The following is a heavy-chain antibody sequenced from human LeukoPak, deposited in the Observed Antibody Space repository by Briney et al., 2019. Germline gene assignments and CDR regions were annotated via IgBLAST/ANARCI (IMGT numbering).Heavy chain of an antibody. Sequence: PSETLSLTCTVSGGSIISYYWSWIRQPPGKGLEWIGYIYYSGSTNYNPSLKSRVTISVDTSKNQFSLKLSSVTAADTAVYYCARDAYPFRWQNWFDPWGQGTLVTVSS. CDR1: GGSIISYY. CDR3: ARDAYPFRWQNWFDP. V-gene: IGHV4-59*01. D-gene: IGHD2-2*01. J-gene: IGHJ5*02. CDR2: IYYSGST.